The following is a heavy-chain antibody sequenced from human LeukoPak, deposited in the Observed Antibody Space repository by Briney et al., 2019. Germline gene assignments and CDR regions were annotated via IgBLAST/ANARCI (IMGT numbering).Heavy chain of an antibody. CDR3: ARGVFGESLES. V-gene: IGHV1-2*02. J-gene: IGHJ4*02. Sequence: ASVTASCKASGHTSTGYYVDWVRQAPGQGLEWMGWMNPNVGRANFPQKFQGRGTVTSDPAISAAYMELRRLRSDDTAVYYCARGVFGESLESWGQGTRVTVSS. CDR2: MNPNVGRA. CDR1: GHTSTGYY. D-gene: IGHD3-10*02.